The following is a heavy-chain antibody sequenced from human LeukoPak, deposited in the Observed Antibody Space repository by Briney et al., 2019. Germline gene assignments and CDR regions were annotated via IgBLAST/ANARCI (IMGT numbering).Heavy chain of an antibody. J-gene: IGHJ4*02. CDR3: GRGSAKWELLL. CDR2: ISYDGSNK. CDR1: GFTFSSYA. V-gene: IGHV3-30-3*01. D-gene: IGHD1-26*01. Sequence: GGSLRLSCAASGFTFSSYAMHWVRQAPGKGLEWVAVISYDGSNKYYADSVKGRFTISRDNSKNTLYLQMNSLRAEDTAVYYWGRGSAKWELLLGGQGTLVTVPS.